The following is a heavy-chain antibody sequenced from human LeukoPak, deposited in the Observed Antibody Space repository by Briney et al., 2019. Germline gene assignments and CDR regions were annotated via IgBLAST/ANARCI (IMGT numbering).Heavy chain of an antibody. V-gene: IGHV3-15*01. D-gene: IGHD2-15*01. CDR3: TTDRSCSGGSCYFAADY. J-gene: IGHJ4*02. Sequence: PGGSLRLSCAASGFIFSNAWMNWVRQAPGKGLEWVGRVQGKTDGGTTDYAAPVKGRFTISRDDSKDTLYLQMNSLKTEDTAVYYCTTDRSCSGGSCYFAADYWGQGTLVTVSS. CDR1: GFIFSNAW. CDR2: VQGKTDGGTT.